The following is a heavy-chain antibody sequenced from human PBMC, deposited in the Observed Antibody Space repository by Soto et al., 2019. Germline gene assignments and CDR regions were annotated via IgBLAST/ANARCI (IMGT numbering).Heavy chain of an antibody. Sequence: EVQLVASGGGLVQPGGSLRLSCAASGFTFSNSMNWVRQAPGKGLEWVSCISSTSTIYYADSVRGRFTISRDNVKNSLYLQMNSLRDEDTAVYYCAIEYKGYYYGMDVWGQGTTVTVSS. CDR2: ISSTSTI. J-gene: IGHJ6*02. D-gene: IGHD6-6*01. CDR3: AIEYKGYYYGMDV. V-gene: IGHV3-48*02. CDR1: GFTFSNS.